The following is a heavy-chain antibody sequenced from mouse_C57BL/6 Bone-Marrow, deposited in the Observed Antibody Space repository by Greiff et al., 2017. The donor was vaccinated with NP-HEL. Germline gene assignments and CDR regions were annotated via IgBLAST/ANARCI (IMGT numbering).Heavy chain of an antibody. CDR1: GYTFTSYW. CDR2: LDPNSGCT. D-gene: IGHD2-4*01. CDR3: ARVCNYDYLYYFDY. Sequence: QVQLQQSGAELVKPGASVKLSCKASGYTFTSYWMHWVKQRPGRGLEWIGWLDPNSGCTTYNEKFKSKATLTGDKPYSTAYMQLSSLTSEDSAVYYCARVCNYDYLYYFDYWGQGTTLTVSS. J-gene: IGHJ2*01. V-gene: IGHV1-72*01.